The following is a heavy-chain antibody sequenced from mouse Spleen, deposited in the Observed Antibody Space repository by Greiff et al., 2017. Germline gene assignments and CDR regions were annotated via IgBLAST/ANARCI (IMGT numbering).Heavy chain of an antibody. CDR3: ARDKAYYRYDNAMDY. D-gene: IGHD2-14*01. V-gene: IGHV1-64*01. Sequence: QVQLQQPGAELVKPGASVKLSCKASGYTFTSYWMHWVKQRPGQGLEWIGMIHPNSGSTNYNEKFKSKATLTVDKSSSTAYMQLSSLTSEDSAVYYCARDKAYYRYDNAMDYWGQGTSVTVSS. CDR2: IHPNSGST. J-gene: IGHJ4*01. CDR1: GYTFTSYW.